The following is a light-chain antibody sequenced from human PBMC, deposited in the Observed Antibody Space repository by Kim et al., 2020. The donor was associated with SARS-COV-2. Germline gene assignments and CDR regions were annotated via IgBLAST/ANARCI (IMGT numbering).Light chain of an antibody. CDR3: QQRSNGLT. CDR1: QSVSSY. Sequence: SLSPGESATLSCRASQSVSSYLAWYQQKPGQAPRLLIYDASNRATGIPARFSGSGSGTDFTLTISSLEPEDFAVYYCQQRSNGLTFGGGTKVDIK. CDR2: DAS. V-gene: IGKV3-11*01. J-gene: IGKJ4*01.